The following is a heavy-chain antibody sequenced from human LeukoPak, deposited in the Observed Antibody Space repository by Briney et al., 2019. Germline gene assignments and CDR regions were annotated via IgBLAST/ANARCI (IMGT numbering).Heavy chain of an antibody. CDR3: AKDGGYGMDV. D-gene: IGHD3-16*01. V-gene: IGHV3-74*01. CDR1: GFTFGSYW. J-gene: IGHJ6*02. Sequence: PGGSLRLSCAASGFTFGSYWMPWVRQAPGKGLVWVSRINTDGGSTTYADSVKGRFTISRDNAKNSLYLQMNSLRAEDTALYYCAKDGGYGMDVWGQGTTVTVSS. CDR2: INTDGGST.